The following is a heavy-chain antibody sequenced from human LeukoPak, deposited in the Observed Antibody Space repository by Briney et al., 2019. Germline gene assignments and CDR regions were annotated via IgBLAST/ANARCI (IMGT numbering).Heavy chain of an antibody. V-gene: IGHV1-18*01. D-gene: IGHD2-2*03. CDR3: ARDHLDIVVVPAAPGVDY. Sequence: ASVKVSCRASGYTFTSYGICWVRQALGRGFVSMGWISAYNANTNYAQKLQGRVTMTTDTSTSTAYMELRSLRSDDTAVYYCARDHLDIVVVPAAPGVDYWGQGTLVTVSS. CDR1: GYTFTSYG. J-gene: IGHJ4*02. CDR2: ISAYNANT.